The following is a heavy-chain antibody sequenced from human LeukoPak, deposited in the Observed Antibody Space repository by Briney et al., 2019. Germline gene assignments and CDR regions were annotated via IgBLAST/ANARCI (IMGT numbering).Heavy chain of an antibody. D-gene: IGHD4/OR15-4a*01. CDR2: INHSGST. J-gene: IGHJ3*02. V-gene: IGHV4-34*01. Sequence: PSETLSLTCAVYGGSFSGYYWSWIRQPPGKGLEWIGEINHSGSTNYNPSLKSRVTISVDTSKNQFSLKLSSVTAADTAVYYCAYKPVLPHAFDIWGQGTMVTVSS. CDR3: AYKPVLPHAFDI. CDR1: GGSFSGYY.